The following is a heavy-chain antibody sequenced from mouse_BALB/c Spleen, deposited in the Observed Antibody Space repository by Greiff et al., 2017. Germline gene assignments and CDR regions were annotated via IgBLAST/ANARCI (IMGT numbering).Heavy chain of an antibody. V-gene: IGHV4-1*02. D-gene: IGHD2-1*01. CDR2: INPDSSTI. CDR3: ATICYCNYWFAY. Sequence: DVQLQESGGGLVQPGGSLKLSCAASGFDFSSYWMSWVRQAPGKGLEWIGEINPDSSTINYTPSLKDKFIISRDNANNTLYLQMSKVRSEDTALYYCATICYCNYWFAYWGQGTLVTVSA. J-gene: IGHJ3*01. CDR1: GFDFSSYW.